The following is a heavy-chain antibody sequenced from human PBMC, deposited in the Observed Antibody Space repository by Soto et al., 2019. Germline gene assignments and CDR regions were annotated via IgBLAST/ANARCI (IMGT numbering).Heavy chain of an antibody. CDR1: GYIFVNYG. V-gene: IGHV1-18*01. D-gene: IGHD3-16*01. Sequence: QVQLVQSGDEVKKPGASVKVSCKASGYIFVNYGTDWVRQAPGQGLEWMGWISPYTGNTHSATQVQGRLTMTTDTSTSTAYMDLGSLTSDDTAVYYCVMVDNYVTPTPQDVWGQGTTVTVSS. J-gene: IGHJ6*02. CDR3: VMVDNYVTPTPQDV. CDR2: ISPYTGNT.